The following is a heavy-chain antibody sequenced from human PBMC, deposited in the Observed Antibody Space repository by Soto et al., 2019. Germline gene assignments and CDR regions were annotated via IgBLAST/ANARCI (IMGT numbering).Heavy chain of an antibody. D-gene: IGHD5-18*01. CDR2: IYYSGST. Sequence: QVQLQESGPGLVKPSQTLSLTCTVSGGSISSGDYYWSWIRQPPGKGLEWIGYIYYSGSTYYNPFLKGPVTLSIDTSKHPFSLKLSSVTAADTAVYYWARDGYSYGFAYWGRGTLVTVSA. V-gene: IGHV4-30-4*01. CDR3: ARDGYSYGFAY. J-gene: IGHJ4*02. CDR1: GGSISSGDYY.